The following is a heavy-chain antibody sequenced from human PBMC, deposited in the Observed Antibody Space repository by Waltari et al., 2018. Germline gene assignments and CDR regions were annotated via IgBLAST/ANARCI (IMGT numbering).Heavy chain of an antibody. D-gene: IGHD3-9*01. V-gene: IGHV3-74*01. Sequence: EVQLVESGGGLVQPGGSLRLSCVASGFTFSSSWMLWVRQAPGKGLVWVSRINNDGTSTSCADSVKGRFTISRDNAKNTLYLQMNSLRAEDTAVYYCTRAGYYRFDYWGQGTLATVSS. CDR1: GFTFSSSW. CDR3: TRAGYYRFDY. CDR2: INNDGTST. J-gene: IGHJ4*02.